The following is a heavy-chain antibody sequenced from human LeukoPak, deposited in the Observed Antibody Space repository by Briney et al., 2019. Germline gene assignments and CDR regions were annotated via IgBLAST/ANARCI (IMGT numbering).Heavy chain of an antibody. V-gene: IGHV3-23*01. Sequence: GGSLRLSCAASGFIFNKHAMSWVRQAPGKGLEWVSGLSGSGGSTDYADSVKDRFTISRDNSKNALYLQMTSLRPEDSAVYYCVSPVFINYWGQGTLVTVSS. J-gene: IGHJ4*01. CDR1: GFIFNKHA. CDR2: LSGSGGST. D-gene: IGHD1-14*01. CDR3: VSPVFINY.